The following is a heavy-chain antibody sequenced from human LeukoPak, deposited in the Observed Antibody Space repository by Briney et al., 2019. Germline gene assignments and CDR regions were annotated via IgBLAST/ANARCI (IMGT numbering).Heavy chain of an antibody. CDR2: ISWNSGNI. CDR3: AREGIAVAGPLDY. CDR1: GFTFDDYA. Sequence: GGSLRLSCAASGFTFDDYAMHWVRQAPGKGLEWVSGISWNSGNIGYADSVKGRFTISRDNAKNTLYLQMNSLRAEDTAVYYCAREGIAVAGPLDYWGQGTLVTVSS. V-gene: IGHV3-9*01. D-gene: IGHD6-19*01. J-gene: IGHJ4*02.